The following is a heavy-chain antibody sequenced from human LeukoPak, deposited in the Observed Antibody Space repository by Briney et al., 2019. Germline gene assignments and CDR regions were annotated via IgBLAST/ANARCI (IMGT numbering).Heavy chain of an antibody. CDR2: ISDDVDTT. V-gene: IGHV3-23*01. J-gene: IGHJ6*02. CDR3: AKAPVVAATHYYYYGMDV. Sequence: GGSLRLSCAASGFTFSTYALSWVRQAPGKGLEWVSTISDDVDTTYYADSVKGRFAISRDDSKNTLYLQMNSLRAEDTAVYYCAKAPVVAATHYYYYGMDVWGQGTTVTVSS. CDR1: GFTFSTYA. D-gene: IGHD2-15*01.